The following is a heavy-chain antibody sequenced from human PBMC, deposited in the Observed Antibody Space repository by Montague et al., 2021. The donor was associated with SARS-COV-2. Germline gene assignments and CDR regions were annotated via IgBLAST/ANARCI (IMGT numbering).Heavy chain of an antibody. CDR3: AHRLARHYDTSAYLWCPFDY. CDR2: IYWDDDK. D-gene: IGHD3-22*01. Sequence: PALVKPTQTLTLTCTFSGFSLSTNGVGVGWIRQPPGKALEWLVLIYWDDDKRYSPSLKSRLTITKDTSKNQVVLTMTNMDPVDTATYYCAHRLARHYDTSAYLWCPFDYWGQGTLVTVSS. J-gene: IGHJ4*02. V-gene: IGHV2-5*02. CDR1: GFSLSTNGVG.